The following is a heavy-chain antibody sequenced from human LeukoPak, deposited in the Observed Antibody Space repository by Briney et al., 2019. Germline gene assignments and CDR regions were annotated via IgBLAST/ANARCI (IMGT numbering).Heavy chain of an antibody. Sequence: SETLSLTCTVSGGSISSYYWSWVRQPPGKGLEWIGYIFYSGSTNYNPSLKSRVTISVDTSKNQFSLKLSSVTAADTAVYYCARAVLFDLWGRGTLVTVSS. CDR3: ARAVLFDL. J-gene: IGHJ2*01. CDR2: IFYSGST. CDR1: GGSISSYY. D-gene: IGHD2-8*01. V-gene: IGHV4-59*01.